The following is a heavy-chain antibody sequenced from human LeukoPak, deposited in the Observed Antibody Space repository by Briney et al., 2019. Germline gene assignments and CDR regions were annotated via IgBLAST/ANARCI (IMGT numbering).Heavy chain of an antibody. V-gene: IGHV1-69*13. CDR3: ARGYYDSSGYKGYFDY. CDR1: GGTFSGYA. CDR2: IIPIFGTA. J-gene: IGHJ4*02. D-gene: IGHD3-22*01. Sequence: GASVKVSCKASGGTFSGYAISWVRQAPGQGLEWMGGIIPIFGTANYAQKFQGRVTITADESTSTAYMELSSLRSEDTAVYYCARGYYDSSGYKGYFDYWGQGTLVTVSS.